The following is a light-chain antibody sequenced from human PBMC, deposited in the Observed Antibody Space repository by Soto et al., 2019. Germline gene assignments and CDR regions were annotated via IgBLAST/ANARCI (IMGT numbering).Light chain of an antibody. CDR3: QRYGSSPYT. Sequence: EIVLTQSPGTLSLSPGERATLSCRASQSVSSTYLAWYQQKPGQAPRLLIYGASIRATGVPDRFSGSVSGTDFPLTIRRLEPEDFAVYYCQRYGSSPYTFGERPKLEIK. V-gene: IGKV3-20*01. CDR2: GAS. J-gene: IGKJ2*01. CDR1: QSVSSTY.